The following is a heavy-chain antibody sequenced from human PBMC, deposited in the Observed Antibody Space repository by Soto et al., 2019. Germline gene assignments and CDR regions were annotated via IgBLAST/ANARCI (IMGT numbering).Heavy chain of an antibody. J-gene: IGHJ5*02. D-gene: IGHD2-2*01. CDR2: INHSGST. Sequence: SETLSLTCAVYGGSFSGYYWSWIRQPPGKGLEWIGEINHSGSTNYNPSLKSRVTISVDTSKNQFSLKLSSVTAADTAVYYCAREEYTAVVPAAKSGNCFDPWGQGTLVTVSP. V-gene: IGHV4-34*01. CDR3: AREEYTAVVPAAKSGNCFDP. CDR1: GGSFSGYY.